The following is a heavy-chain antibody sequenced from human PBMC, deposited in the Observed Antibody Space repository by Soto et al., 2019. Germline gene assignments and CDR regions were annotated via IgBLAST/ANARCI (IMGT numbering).Heavy chain of an antibody. CDR1: GGTFSSYA. V-gene: IGHV1-69*01. D-gene: IGHD2-2*01. CDR3: ARSQGSSTSLEIYYYYYYGMDV. Sequence: QVQLVQSGAEVKKPGSSVKVSCKASGGTFSSYAISGVRQAPGQGLEWMGGIIPISGTENYAQKFQGRVTITADEPTSTAYMELSRLRSEYTAVYYCARSQGSSTSLEIYYYYYYGMDVWGQGTKVTVSA. J-gene: IGHJ6*01. CDR2: IIPISGTE.